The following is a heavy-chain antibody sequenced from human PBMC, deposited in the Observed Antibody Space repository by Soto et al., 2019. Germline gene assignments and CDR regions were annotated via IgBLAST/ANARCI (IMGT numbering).Heavy chain of an antibody. D-gene: IGHD2-21*01. CDR1: GYTFTTYG. J-gene: IGHJ6*02. Sequence: QVQLVQSGPEVMKPGASVKVSCKASGYTFTTYGISWVRLAPGQGLEWLGWISGYNGQTNYAPRFRDRVTLTTDTSTGTTNMERRSLRSDDTAIYFCARDNRKELWVEGLNAMDVWGQGTTVTVSS. CDR2: ISGYNGQT. V-gene: IGHV1-18*01. CDR3: ARDNRKELWVEGLNAMDV.